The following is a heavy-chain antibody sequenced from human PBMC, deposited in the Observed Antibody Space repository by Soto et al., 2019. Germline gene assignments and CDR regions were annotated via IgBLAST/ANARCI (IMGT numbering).Heavy chain of an antibody. CDR3: ARGTGWGSYYYGMDV. V-gene: IGHV3-7*03. CDR1: GFTFSSYW. CDR2: IKQDGSEK. D-gene: IGHD7-27*01. Sequence: TGGSLRLSCAASGFTFSSYWMSWVRQAPGKGLEWVANIKQDGSEKYYVDSVKGRFTISRDNAKNSLYLQMNSLRAEDTAVYYCARGTGWGSYYYGMDVWGQGTTVTVSS. J-gene: IGHJ6*02.